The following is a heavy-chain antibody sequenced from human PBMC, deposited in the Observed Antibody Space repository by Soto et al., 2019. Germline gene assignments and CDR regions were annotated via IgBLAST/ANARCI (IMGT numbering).Heavy chain of an antibody. CDR3: ARGRDFWSGPHYYYYGMDV. Sequence: QVQLQQWGAGLLKPSETLSLTCAVYGGSFSGYYWSWIRQPPGKGLEWIGEINHSGSTNYNPSLTSRVTISVDTSKNQFSLKLSSVTAADTAVYYCARGRDFWSGPHYYYYGMDVWGQGTTVTVSS. V-gene: IGHV4-34*01. J-gene: IGHJ6*02. CDR2: INHSGST. D-gene: IGHD3-3*01. CDR1: GGSFSGYY.